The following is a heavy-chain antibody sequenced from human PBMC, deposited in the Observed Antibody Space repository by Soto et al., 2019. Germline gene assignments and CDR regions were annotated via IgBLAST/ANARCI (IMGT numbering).Heavy chain of an antibody. V-gene: IGHV4-4*02. Sequence: SETLSLTCAVSGGSISSNNWWSWVRQPPGKGLEWIGEIFHSGSTYYNPSLKSRVTISVDTSKNQFSLKLSSVTAADTAVYYCARVPVDMFSYFAYWGQGTLVTVSS. D-gene: IGHD5-12*01. CDR1: GGSISSNNW. CDR2: IFHSGST. J-gene: IGHJ4*02. CDR3: ARVPVDMFSYFAY.